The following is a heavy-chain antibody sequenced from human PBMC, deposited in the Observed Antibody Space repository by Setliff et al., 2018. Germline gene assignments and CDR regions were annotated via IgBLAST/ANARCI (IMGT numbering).Heavy chain of an antibody. CDR2: ISPYTGNT. CDR3: ARINFYVSSGFYYASDY. V-gene: IGHV1-18*04. Sequence: GASVKVSCKASGYTFTDFGINWVRQAPGQGLEWVGWISPYTGNTYSAQRFQGRLTMTTDTSTSTAYMELKDLTSDDTALYYCARINFYVSSGFYYASDYWGQGTLVTVSS. CDR1: GYTFTDFG. D-gene: IGHD3-22*01. J-gene: IGHJ4*02.